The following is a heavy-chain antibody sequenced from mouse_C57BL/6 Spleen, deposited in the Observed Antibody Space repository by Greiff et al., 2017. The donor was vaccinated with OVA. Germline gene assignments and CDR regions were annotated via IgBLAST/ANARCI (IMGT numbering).Heavy chain of an antibody. CDR3: ARDGTTVVATGYFDY. V-gene: IGHV5-4*01. Sequence: EVQGVESGGGLVKPGGSLKLSCAASGFTFSSYAMSWVRQTPEKRLEWVATISDGGSYIYYPDNVKGRFTISRDNAKNNLYLQMSHLKSEDTAMYYCARDGTTVVATGYFDYWGQGTTLTVSS. J-gene: IGHJ2*01. CDR1: GFTFSSYA. D-gene: IGHD1-1*01. CDR2: ISDGGSYI.